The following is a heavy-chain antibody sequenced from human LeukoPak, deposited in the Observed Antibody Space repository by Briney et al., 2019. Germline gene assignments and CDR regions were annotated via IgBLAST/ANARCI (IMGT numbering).Heavy chain of an antibody. V-gene: IGHV3-23*01. CDR2: ISGSGGST. J-gene: IGHJ4*02. Sequence: PGGSLSLSCAVSGFTCSSYNMNWVRQAPGKGLEWVSAISGSGGSTYYADSVKGRFTISRDNSKNTLYLQMNSLRAEDTAVYYCGEDPPYVDSAYYWGQGTLVTVSS. CDR1: GFTCSSYN. D-gene: IGHD4-17*01. CDR3: GEDPPYVDSAYY.